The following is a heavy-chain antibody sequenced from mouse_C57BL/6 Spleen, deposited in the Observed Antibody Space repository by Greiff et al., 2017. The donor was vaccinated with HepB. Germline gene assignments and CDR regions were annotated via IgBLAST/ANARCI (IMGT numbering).Heavy chain of an antibody. J-gene: IGHJ3*01. CDR2: ISSGGSYT. CDR3: ARLSTGTKAWFAY. Sequence: VQLKESGGDLVKPGGSLKLSCAASGFTFSSYGMSWVRQTPDKRLEWVATISSGGSYTYYPDSVKGRFTISRDNAKNTLYLQMSSLKSEDTAMYYCARLSTGTKAWFAYWGQGTLVTVSA. D-gene: IGHD4-1*02. V-gene: IGHV5-6*01. CDR1: GFTFSSYG.